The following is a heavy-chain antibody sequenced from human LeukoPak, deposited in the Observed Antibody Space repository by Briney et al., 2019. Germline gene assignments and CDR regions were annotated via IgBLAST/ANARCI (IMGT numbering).Heavy chain of an antibody. CDR2: IISNGGST. Sequence: AGGSLRLSCAAYGFTFSHYSMHWVRQAPGKGLEYVSAIISNGGSTHYADSVKGRFTISRDNSKNTLYLQMDGLRAEDMAVYYCARITMGATIANFYYYHKDVWGKGAT. CDR1: GFTFSHYS. CDR3: ARITMGATIANFYYYHKDV. V-gene: IGHV3-64*02. D-gene: IGHD3-3*01. J-gene: IGHJ6*03.